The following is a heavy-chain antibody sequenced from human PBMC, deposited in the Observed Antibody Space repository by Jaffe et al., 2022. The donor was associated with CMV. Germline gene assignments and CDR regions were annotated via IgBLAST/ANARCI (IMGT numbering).Heavy chain of an antibody. J-gene: IGHJ4*02. V-gene: IGHV3-53*02. CDR1: GIIVSTNY. D-gene: IGHD7-27*01. Sequence: EVQLVETGGGLIQPGGSLRLSCAASGIIVSTNYMSWVRQAPGKGLEWVSILFTGGGTYYADSVKGRFTISRDNSKNTVYLQMNSLRAEDTGIYYCARRAPANWGLGHWGQGTLVTVSS. CDR2: LFTGGGT. CDR3: ARRAPANWGLGH.